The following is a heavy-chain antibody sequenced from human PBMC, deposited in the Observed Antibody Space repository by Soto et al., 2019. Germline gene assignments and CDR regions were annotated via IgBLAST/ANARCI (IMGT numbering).Heavy chain of an antibody. CDR2: IIPIFGTA. CDR3: ARGGYSYGLYYYYGMDV. D-gene: IGHD5-18*01. Sequence: SVKVSCKASGGTFSSYAISWVRQAPGQGLEWMGGIIPIFGTANYAQKFQGRATITADESTSTAYMELSSLRSEDTAVYYCARGGYSYGLYYYYGMDVWGQGTTVTVSS. CDR1: GGTFSSYA. V-gene: IGHV1-69*13. J-gene: IGHJ6*02.